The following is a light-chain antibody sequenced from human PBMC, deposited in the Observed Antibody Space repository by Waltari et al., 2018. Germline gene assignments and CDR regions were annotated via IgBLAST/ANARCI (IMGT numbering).Light chain of an antibody. J-gene: IGLJ2*01. CDR2: SNN. V-gene: IGLV1-44*01. CDR3: ASWDDSLNGGV. Sequence: QSVLTQPPSTSGTPGQRVTISCSGSNHNTGSYTVNWYQQLPGTAPKLLIYSNNQRPSGVPDRFSGSKSGTSASLAISGLQSEDEADYYCASWDDSLNGGVFGGGTKLTVL. CDR1: NHNTGSYT.